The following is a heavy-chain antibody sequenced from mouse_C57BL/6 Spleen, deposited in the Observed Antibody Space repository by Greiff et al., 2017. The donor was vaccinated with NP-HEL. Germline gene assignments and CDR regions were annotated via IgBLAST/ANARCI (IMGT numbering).Heavy chain of an antibody. D-gene: IGHD1-1*01. CDR3: ARWGTTVGGY. Sequence: VQLHQPGAELVMPGASVKLSCKASGYTFTSYWMHWVKQRPGQGLEWIGEIDPSDSYTNYNQKFKGKSTLTVDKSSSTAYMQLSSLTSEDSAVYYCARWGTTVGGYWGQGTTLTVSS. V-gene: IGHV1-69*01. CDR1: GYTFTSYW. CDR2: IDPSDSYT. J-gene: IGHJ2*01.